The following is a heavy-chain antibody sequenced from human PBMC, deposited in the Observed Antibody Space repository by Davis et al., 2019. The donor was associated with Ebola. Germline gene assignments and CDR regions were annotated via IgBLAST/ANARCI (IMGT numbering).Heavy chain of an antibody. V-gene: IGHV3-48*02. Sequence: DSVKGRFTISRDNAKNSLYLQMNSLRDEDTAVYYCARDQGAIAARPSAFDMWGQGTMVTVSS. D-gene: IGHD6-6*01. J-gene: IGHJ3*02. CDR3: ARDQGAIAARPSAFDM.